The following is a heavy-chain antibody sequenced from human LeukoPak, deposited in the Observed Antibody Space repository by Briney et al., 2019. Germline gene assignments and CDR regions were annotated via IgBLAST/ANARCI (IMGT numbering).Heavy chain of an antibody. D-gene: IGHD1-1*01. CDR2: INTNTGNP. CDR1: GFTFSSYA. V-gene: IGHV7-4-1*02. J-gene: IGHJ4*02. Sequence: PGGSLRLSCAASGFTFSSYAMNWVRQAPGQGLEWMGWINTNTGNPTYAQGFTGRFVFSLDTSVSTAYLQISSLKAEDTAVYYCARAYERPLDYWGQGTLVTVSS. CDR3: ARAYERPLDY.